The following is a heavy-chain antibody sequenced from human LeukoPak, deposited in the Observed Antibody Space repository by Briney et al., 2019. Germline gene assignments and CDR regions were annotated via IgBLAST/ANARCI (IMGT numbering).Heavy chain of an antibody. J-gene: IGHJ4*02. Sequence: SGGSLRLSCAASGFTVSSNYMTWVRQAPGKGLEWVSVIYSGGNTYYADPVKGRFTISRDNSKNTLYLQMNSLRAEDTAIYYRARDDVASVFDYWGQGTLVTVSS. CDR1: GFTVSSNY. CDR2: IYSGGNT. CDR3: ARDDVASVFDY. D-gene: IGHD3-16*01. V-gene: IGHV3-66*02.